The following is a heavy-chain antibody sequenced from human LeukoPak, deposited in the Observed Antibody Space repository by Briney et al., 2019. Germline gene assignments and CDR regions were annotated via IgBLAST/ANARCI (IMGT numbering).Heavy chain of an antibody. CDR2: ISYDGSNK. CDR3: AGDGYNPLDAFDI. Sequence: GGSLRLSCAASGFTFSSYAMHWVRQAPGKGLEWVAVISYDGSNKYYADSVKGRFTISRDNSKNTLYLQMNSLRAEDTAVYYCAGDGYNPLDAFDIWGQGTMVTVSS. J-gene: IGHJ3*02. D-gene: IGHD5-24*01. CDR1: GFTFSSYA. V-gene: IGHV3-30-3*01.